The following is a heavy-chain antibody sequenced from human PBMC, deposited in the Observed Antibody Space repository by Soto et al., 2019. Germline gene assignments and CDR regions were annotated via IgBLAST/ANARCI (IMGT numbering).Heavy chain of an antibody. CDR2: IWYDGSNK. CDR1: GFTFSSYG. J-gene: IGHJ4*02. CDR3: ARGELAAAGDY. D-gene: IGHD6-13*01. Sequence: GGSLRLSCAASGFTFSSYGMHWVRQAPGKGLEWVAVIWYDGSNKYYADSVKGRFTISRDNSKNTLYLQMNSLRAEDTAVYCCARGELAAAGDYWGQGTLVTVSS. V-gene: IGHV3-33*01.